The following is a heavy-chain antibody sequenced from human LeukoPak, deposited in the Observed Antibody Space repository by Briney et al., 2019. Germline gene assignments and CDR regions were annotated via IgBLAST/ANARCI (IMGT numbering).Heavy chain of an antibody. CDR1: GLSFSNYW. CDR3: ASGYTYVRLGDH. J-gene: IGHJ4*02. Sequence: GGSLRLSCAVSGLSFSNYWMHWVRQARWKGLVWVARTNLHGTTVDYADSVKGRFTISRDNAKNTLFLQMNSLRAEDTAVYYCASGYTYVRLGDHWGQGTLVTVSS. V-gene: IGHV3-74*01. D-gene: IGHD5-18*01. CDR2: TNLHGTTV.